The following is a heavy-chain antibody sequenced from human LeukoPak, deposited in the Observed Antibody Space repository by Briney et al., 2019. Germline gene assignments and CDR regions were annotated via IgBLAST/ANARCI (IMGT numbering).Heavy chain of an antibody. D-gene: IGHD1-26*01. V-gene: IGHV3-53*01. CDR3: ARSSGSYLYFDN. CDR1: GFTVSSNY. CDR2: IYSGGRT. J-gene: IGHJ4*02. Sequence: AGGSLRLSCAASGFTVSSNYMSWVRQAPGKGLEWVSVIYSGGRTYYADSVKGRFTISRDNSKNTLYLQMNSLRAEDTAVYYCARSSGSYLYFDNWGQGTLVTVSS.